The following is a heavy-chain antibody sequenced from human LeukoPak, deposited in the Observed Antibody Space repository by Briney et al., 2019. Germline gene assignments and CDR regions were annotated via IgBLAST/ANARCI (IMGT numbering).Heavy chain of an antibody. Sequence: PGGSLRLSCAASGFTFSNYNMNWVRQAPGKGLEWVSYISRSSSTIYYADSARGRFTISRDNTKNSLYLQMNSLRAEDTALYYCAVDRRQGPTVTTFSPFDYWGQGTLVTVSS. J-gene: IGHJ4*02. V-gene: IGHV3-48*04. CDR2: ISRSSSTI. CDR3: AVDRRQGPTVTTFSPFDY. CDR1: GFTFSNYN. D-gene: IGHD4-17*01.